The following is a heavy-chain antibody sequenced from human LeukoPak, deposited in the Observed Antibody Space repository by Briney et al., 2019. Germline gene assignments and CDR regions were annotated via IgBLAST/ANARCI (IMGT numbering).Heavy chain of an antibody. Sequence: GGSLRLSCAASGFTFDDYAMHWVRQAPGKGLEWVSGISWNSGSIGYADSVKGRFTISRDNAKNSLYLQMNSLRAEDTAVYYCARAPWSSSGVFDYWGQGTLVTVSS. V-gene: IGHV3-9*01. CDR3: ARAPWSSSGVFDY. CDR2: ISWNSGSI. D-gene: IGHD1-26*01. CDR1: GFTFDDYA. J-gene: IGHJ4*02.